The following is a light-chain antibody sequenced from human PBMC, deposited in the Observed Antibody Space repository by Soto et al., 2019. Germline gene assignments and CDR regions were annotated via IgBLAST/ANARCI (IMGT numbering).Light chain of an antibody. CDR3: QKYNSAPLT. Sequence: DVPMTQSPSSLSASVGDRVTITCRASQGSAPYLAWFQQKLGKVPKLLIYAASTLQSGVPSRFSGSGSGTDFTLTISSLQPEDVATYYCQKYNSAPLTFGGRTKVEVK. CDR2: AAS. J-gene: IGKJ4*01. V-gene: IGKV1-27*01. CDR1: QGSAPY.